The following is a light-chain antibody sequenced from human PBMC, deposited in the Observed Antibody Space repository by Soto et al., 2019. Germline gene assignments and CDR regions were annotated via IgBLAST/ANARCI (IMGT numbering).Light chain of an antibody. CDR3: QQSYSTPYT. CDR2: DAS. Sequence: DIHMTQSPSSLSVSVGDRVTITCRTSQNINAWLAWYQQRPGQAPKLLIYDASTVQSGVPSRFSGSGSGTEFTLTISSLQPEDFATYYCQQSYSTPYTFGQGTKLEIK. CDR1: QNINAW. V-gene: IGKV1-39*01. J-gene: IGKJ2*01.